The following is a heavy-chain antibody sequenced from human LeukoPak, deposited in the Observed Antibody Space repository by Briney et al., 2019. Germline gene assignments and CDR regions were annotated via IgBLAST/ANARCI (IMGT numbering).Heavy chain of an antibody. CDR2: IYHSGST. CDR3: ARDKRAYSSSWSPLDY. J-gene: IGHJ4*02. D-gene: IGHD6-13*01. V-gene: IGHV4-4*02. Sequence: SETLSLTCAVSGGSISSSNWWGWVRQPPGKGLEWIGEIYHSGSTNYNPSLKSRVTISVDKSKNQFSLKLSSVTAADTAVYYCARDKRAYSSSWSPLDYWGQGTLVTVSS. CDR1: GGSISSSNW.